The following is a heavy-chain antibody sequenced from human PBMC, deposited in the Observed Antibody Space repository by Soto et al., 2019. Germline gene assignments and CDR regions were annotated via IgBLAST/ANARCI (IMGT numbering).Heavy chain of an antibody. CDR3: ATDAAGYDFWSGYPDY. V-gene: IGHV3-48*03. Sequence: HPVGSLRLACAASGFTFRSYEMNWVRQAPGKGLEWVSYISSSGSTIYYADSVKGRFTISRDNAKNSLYLQMNSLRAEDTAVYYCATDAAGYDFWSGYPDYWGQGTLVTVSS. CDR1: GFTFRSYE. CDR2: ISSSGSTI. D-gene: IGHD3-3*01. J-gene: IGHJ4*02.